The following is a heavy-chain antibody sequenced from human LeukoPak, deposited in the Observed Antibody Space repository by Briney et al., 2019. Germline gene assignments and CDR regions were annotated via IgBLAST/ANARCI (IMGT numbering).Heavy chain of an antibody. D-gene: IGHD3-10*01. CDR3: AKDITDYYGSGSYLDY. CDR1: GFTFDDYA. V-gene: IGHV3-9*01. CDR2: ISWNSGSI. Sequence: GGSLRLSCAASGFTFDDYAMHWVRQAPGKGLEWVSGISWNSGSIGYADSVKGRFTISRDNAKNSLYLQMNSLRAEDTALYYCAKDITDYYGSGSYLDYWGQGTLVTVSS. J-gene: IGHJ4*02.